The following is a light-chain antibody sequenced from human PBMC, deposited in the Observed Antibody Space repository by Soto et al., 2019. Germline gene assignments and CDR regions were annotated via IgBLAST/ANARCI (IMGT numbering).Light chain of an antibody. CDR2: DTS. CDR1: QSVSSSY. Sequence: EIVLTQSPGTLSLSPGERATLSCRASQSVSSSYLAWYQQTPGQAPRLLVYDTSYRATGVPDRFSGSRSGTEFTFTISGLQPEDIATYCCQQYDSLPYTFGQGTKLEIK. J-gene: IGKJ2*01. V-gene: IGKV3-20*01. CDR3: QQYDSLPYT.